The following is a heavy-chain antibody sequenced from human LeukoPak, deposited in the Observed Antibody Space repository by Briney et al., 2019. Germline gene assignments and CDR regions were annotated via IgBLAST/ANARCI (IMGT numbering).Heavy chain of an antibody. D-gene: IGHD5-18*01. V-gene: IGHV4-61*08. J-gene: IGHJ4*02. Sequence: PSETLSLTCAVSGGSISSVDYSWSWIRQPPGKGLEWIGYIYYSGSTNYNPSLKSRVTISVDTSKNQFSLKLSSVTAADTAVYYCARGGYSYGSKSSEFDYWGQGTLVTVSS. CDR1: GGSISSVDYS. CDR3: ARGGYSYGSKSSEFDY. CDR2: IYYSGST.